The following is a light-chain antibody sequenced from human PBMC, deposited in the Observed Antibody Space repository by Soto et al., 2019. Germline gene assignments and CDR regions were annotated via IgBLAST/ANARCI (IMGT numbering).Light chain of an antibody. V-gene: IGLV3-1*01. Sequence: SYELTQPPSVSVSPGQTASITCSGEKLGDKYACWYQQKPGQSPVLVIYQDSKRPSGIPERFSGSNSGNTATLTISGTQAMDEADYYCQAWDSSPLYVFGTGTKLTVL. CDR1: KLGDKY. J-gene: IGLJ1*01. CDR2: QDS. CDR3: QAWDSSPLYV.